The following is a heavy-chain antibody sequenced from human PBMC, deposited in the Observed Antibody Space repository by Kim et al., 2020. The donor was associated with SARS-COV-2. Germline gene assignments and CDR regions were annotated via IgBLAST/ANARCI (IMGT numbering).Heavy chain of an antibody. V-gene: IGHV4-31*03. Sequence: SETLSLTCTVSGGSISSGGYYWSWIRQHPGKGLEWIGYIYYSGSTYYNPSLKSRVTITVDTSTNQFSLKLSSVTAADTAVYYCAGDPLKNPVPLGYYYYYGMDVWGQGTTVTVSS. CDR2: IYYSGST. CDR1: GGSISSGGYY. J-gene: IGHJ6*02. CDR3: AGDPLKNPVPLGYYYYYGMDV.